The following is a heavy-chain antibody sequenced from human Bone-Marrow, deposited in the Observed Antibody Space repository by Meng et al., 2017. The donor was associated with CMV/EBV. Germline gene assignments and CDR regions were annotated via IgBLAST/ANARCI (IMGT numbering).Heavy chain of an antibody. Sequence: SETLSLTCTVSGGSISSSSYYWGWIRQPPGKGLEWIGSIYYSGSTYYNPPLKSRVTISVDTSKNQFSLKLSSVTAADTAVYYCARVVNWDGEYFDYWGQGTLVTVSS. V-gene: IGHV4-39*07. CDR3: ARVVNWDGEYFDY. J-gene: IGHJ4*02. CDR1: GGSISSSSYY. CDR2: IYYSGST. D-gene: IGHD7-27*01.